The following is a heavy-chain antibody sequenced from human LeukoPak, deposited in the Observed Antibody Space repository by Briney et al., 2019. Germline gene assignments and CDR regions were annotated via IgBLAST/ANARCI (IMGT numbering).Heavy chain of an antibody. CDR2: INTNTGDP. J-gene: IGHJ4*02. V-gene: IGHV7-4-1*02. D-gene: IGHD2-2*01. CDR3: ARDSPRVRHGVKVERPGMLGY. CDR1: GYTFASYG. Sequence: GASVKVSCKTSGYTFASYGINWVRQAPGQGLEWMGWINTNTGDPTYAQGFTGRFVLSLDTSVSTAYLQISNLKSEDTAVYYCARDSPRVRHGVKVERPGMLGYWGQGTLVTVSS.